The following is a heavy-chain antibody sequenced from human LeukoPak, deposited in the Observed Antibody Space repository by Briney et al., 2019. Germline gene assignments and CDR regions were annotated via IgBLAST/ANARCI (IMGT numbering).Heavy chain of an antibody. CDR2: IIPIFGTA. J-gene: IGHJ6*04. CDR3: AGRGYNSTRGRNYYYYGMDV. CDR1: GGTFSSYA. V-gene: IGHV1-69*13. D-gene: IGHD6-13*01. Sequence: ASVKVSCKASGGTFSSYAISWVRQAPGQWLEWMGGIIPIFGTANYAQKFQGRVTITADESTSTAYMELSSLRSEDTAVYYCAGRGYNSTRGRNYYYYGMDVWGKGTTVTVSS.